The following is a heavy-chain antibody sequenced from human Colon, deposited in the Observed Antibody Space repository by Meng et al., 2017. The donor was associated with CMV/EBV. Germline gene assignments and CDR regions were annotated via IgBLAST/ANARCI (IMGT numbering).Heavy chain of an antibody. CDR2: FYKEGGT. CDR1: GFSVSTDY. Sequence: GESLKISWVASGFSVSTDYMSWVRQAPGKGLEWISVFYKEGGTMYADSVKGRFTISRDISKNAVYLQMNFLRAEDTAVDYCASALWDCWGRGALVTVSS. V-gene: IGHV3-66*02. J-gene: IGHJ4*02. D-gene: IGHD2-21*01. CDR3: ASALWDC.